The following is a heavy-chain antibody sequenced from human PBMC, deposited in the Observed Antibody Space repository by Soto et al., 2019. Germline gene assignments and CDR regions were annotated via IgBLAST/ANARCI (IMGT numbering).Heavy chain of an antibody. CDR3: TRGHPSIYNY. D-gene: IGHD4-4*01. J-gene: IGHJ4*02. CDR1: GFTFSNYW. CDR2: IKEDGSEK. Sequence: GSLRLSCAASGFTFSNYWMSWVRQAPGKGLEWVANIKEDGSEKYYVDSVKGRFTISRDNAKNSLYLQMSSLRPEDTAVYYCTRGHPSIYNYWGQGTLVTV. V-gene: IGHV3-7*01.